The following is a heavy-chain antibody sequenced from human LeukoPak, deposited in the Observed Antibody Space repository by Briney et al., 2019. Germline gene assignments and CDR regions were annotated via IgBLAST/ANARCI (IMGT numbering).Heavy chain of an antibody. CDR1: GLTFSNYS. D-gene: IGHD2-15*01. J-gene: IGHJ4*02. CDR3: AKVRVGTAHFDY. CDR2: ISYDGSNK. Sequence: GGSLRLSCAASGLTFSNYSIRWVRQAPGKGLEWVAVISYDGSNKHYADSVKGRFTISRDNSKNTIYLQMNSLRVEDTAVYYCAKVRVGTAHFDYWGQGTLVTVSS. V-gene: IGHV3-30*18.